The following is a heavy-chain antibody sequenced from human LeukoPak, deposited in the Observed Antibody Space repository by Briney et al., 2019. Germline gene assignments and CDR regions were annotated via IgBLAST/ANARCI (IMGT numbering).Heavy chain of an antibody. J-gene: IGHJ4*02. Sequence: SVKVSCKASGGTFSSYAISWVRQAPGQGLEWMGRIIPILGIANYAQKFQGRVTITADKSTSTAYMELSSLRSEGTAVYYCARSPYYDSSGYYFDYWGQGTLVTVSS. CDR2: IIPILGIA. V-gene: IGHV1-69*04. CDR3: ARSPYYDSSGYYFDY. CDR1: GGTFSSYA. D-gene: IGHD3-22*01.